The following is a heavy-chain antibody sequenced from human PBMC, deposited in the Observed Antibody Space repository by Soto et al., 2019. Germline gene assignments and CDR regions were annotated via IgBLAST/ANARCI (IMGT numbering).Heavy chain of an antibody. CDR1: GYSISSGYY. J-gene: IGHJ5*02. D-gene: IGHD3-22*01. CDR2: IYHSGST. CDR3: ARSTAGGDYYDSSGYYWRWFDP. V-gene: IGHV4-38-2*01. Sequence: QVQLQESGPGLVKPSETLSLTCAVSGYSISSGYYWGWIRQPPGKGLEWIGSIYHSGSTYYNPSLKSRVTISVDTSKNQFSLKLSSVTAADTAVYYCARSTAGGDYYDSSGYYWRWFDPWGQGTLVTVSP.